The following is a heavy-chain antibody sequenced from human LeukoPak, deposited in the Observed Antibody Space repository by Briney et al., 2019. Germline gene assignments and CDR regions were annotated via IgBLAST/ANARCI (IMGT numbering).Heavy chain of an antibody. V-gene: IGHV4-39*01. D-gene: IGHD4-23*01. J-gene: IGHJ6*02. CDR2: TYYSGST. CDR1: GGSISSSSYY. Sequence: TSETLSLTCTVSGGSISSSSYYWGWIRQPPGKGLEWIGSTYYSGSTYYNPSLKSRVAISVDTSKNQFSLKLSSVTAADTAEYYCARRVRHHSYYYYGMDVWGQGTTVTVSS. CDR3: ARRVRHHSYYYYGMDV.